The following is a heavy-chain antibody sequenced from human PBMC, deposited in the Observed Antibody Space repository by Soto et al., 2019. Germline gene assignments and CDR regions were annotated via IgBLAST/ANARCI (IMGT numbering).Heavy chain of an antibody. CDR3: AKDWSTVTTRFDY. Sequence: GGSLRLSCAAFGFTFSSYGMHWVRQAPGKGLEWVAVISYDGSNKYYADSVKGRFTISRDNSKNTLYLQMNSLRAEDTAVYYCAKDWSTVTTRFDYWGQGTLVTVSS. V-gene: IGHV3-30*18. CDR1: GFTFSSYG. J-gene: IGHJ4*02. CDR2: ISYDGSNK. D-gene: IGHD4-17*01.